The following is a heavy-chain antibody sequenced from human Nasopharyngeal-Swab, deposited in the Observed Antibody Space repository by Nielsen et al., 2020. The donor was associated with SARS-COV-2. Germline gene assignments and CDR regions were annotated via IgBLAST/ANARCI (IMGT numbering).Heavy chain of an antibody. CDR2: ISGSGGST. J-gene: IGHJ4*02. CDR1: GFTFSSYA. Sequence: GRSLRLSCAASGFTFSSYAMGWVRQAPGKGLEWVSAISGSGGSTYYADSVKGRFTISRDNSKNTLYLQMNSLRAEDTAVYYCAKALGSSGYYFFDYWGQGTLVTVSS. V-gene: IGHV3-23*01. CDR3: AKALGSSGYYFFDY. D-gene: IGHD3-22*01.